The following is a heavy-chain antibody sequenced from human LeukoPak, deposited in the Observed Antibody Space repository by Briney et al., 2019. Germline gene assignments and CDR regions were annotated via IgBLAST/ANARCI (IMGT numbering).Heavy chain of an antibody. D-gene: IGHD3-22*01. J-gene: IGHJ6*03. CDR1: GGSIISSGYY. Sequence: PSETLSLTFTVSGGSIISSGYYSGRIRQPPGKGLEWILNIYYSGRTVYNPSLTSLVTIPVVTSKNQSSLKLTSLIAAENAVYYCARQIDYYYYMDVWGKGTTVT. V-gene: IGHV4-39*01. CDR2: IYYSGRT. CDR3: ARQIDYYYYMDV.